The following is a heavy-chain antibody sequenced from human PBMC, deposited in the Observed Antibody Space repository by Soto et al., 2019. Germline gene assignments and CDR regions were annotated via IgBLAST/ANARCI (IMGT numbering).Heavy chain of an antibody. CDR1: GFTFSTYN. J-gene: IGHJ4*02. D-gene: IGHD6-13*01. CDR3: ARDGATSVSSSWYY. V-gene: IGHV3-21*04. Sequence: PGGSLRLSCAASGFTFSTYNMNWVRQAPGKGLEWVSSISTSGSYIYYADSVKGRFTISRDNAKSSLYLLMNSLRAEDTAVYYCARDGATSVSSSWYYWGPGTLVTVSS. CDR2: ISTSGSYI.